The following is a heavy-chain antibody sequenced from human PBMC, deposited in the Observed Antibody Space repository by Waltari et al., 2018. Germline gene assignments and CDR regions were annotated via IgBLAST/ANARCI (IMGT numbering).Heavy chain of an antibody. CDR2: IYWDGDQ. CDR1: GFSLSTSGVG. CDR3: AHARDCSSTSCYGSLNAEYFQH. D-gene: IGHD2-2*01. J-gene: IGHJ1*01. Sequence: QIPLKESGPTLVKPTQTLTLTCTFSGFSLSTSGVGVGWIRQPPGKALEWLALIYWDGDQRYSQSLVGELTITKDTTENQVVHTMTSRDPGDTATYYCAHARDCSSTSCYGSLNAEYFQHWGQGSLVTVSS. V-gene: IGHV2-5*02.